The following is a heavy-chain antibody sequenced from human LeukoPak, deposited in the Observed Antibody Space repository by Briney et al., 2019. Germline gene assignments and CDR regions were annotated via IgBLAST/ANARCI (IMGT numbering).Heavy chain of an antibody. J-gene: IGHJ4*02. D-gene: IGHD3-16*01. CDR1: GYTFTGYY. CDR2: INPNSGGT. Sequence: GASVKVSCKASGYTFTGYYMHWVRQAPGQGLEWMGWINPNSGGTNYAEKFHGRVTMTRDTSFRTAYMEVTTLRSDDTAVYSFARDREGVITQGGFDYWGQGALVIVSS. V-gene: IGHV1-2*02. CDR3: ARDREGVITQGGFDY.